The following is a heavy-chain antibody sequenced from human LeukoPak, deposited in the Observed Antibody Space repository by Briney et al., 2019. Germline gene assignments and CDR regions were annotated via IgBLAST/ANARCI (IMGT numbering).Heavy chain of an antibody. CDR3: ARGGGCAGTSCDFDY. J-gene: IGHJ4*02. Sequence: PSETLSLTCTVSGVSISSYFWNWIRQPPGKGLEWLGYISNSGSTNYNPSLKSRVTISSDTSKNQFSLKLNSVTAADTAVYYCARGGGCAGTSCDFDYWGRGTLVTVSS. D-gene: IGHD2-2*01. V-gene: IGHV4-59*01. CDR1: GVSISSYF. CDR2: ISNSGST.